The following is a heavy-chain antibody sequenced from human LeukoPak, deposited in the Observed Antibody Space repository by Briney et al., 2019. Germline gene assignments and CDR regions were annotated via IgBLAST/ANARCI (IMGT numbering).Heavy chain of an antibody. J-gene: IGHJ4*02. D-gene: IGHD6-13*01. CDR1: GYRFNVNY. V-gene: IGHV1-2*02. CDR2: MNPNTGGT. CDR3: ARGEGSRWFDY. Sequence: GASVKVSCEASGYRFNVNYIHWVRQAPGQGLEWMGWMNPNTGGTNFAQNFQGRVTMTRDTSINTAYMELSRLTSDDTALYYCARGEGSRWFDYWGQGTLVTVSS.